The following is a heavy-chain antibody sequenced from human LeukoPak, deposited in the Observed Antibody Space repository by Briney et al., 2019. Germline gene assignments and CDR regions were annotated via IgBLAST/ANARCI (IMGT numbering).Heavy chain of an antibody. V-gene: IGHV4-59*01. CDR3: ARDRVRYFDA. CDR2: ISDSGST. J-gene: IGHJ4*02. Sequence: SETVPLTCTVSGGSLSSYYWSWIRQPAGKGLEWIGYISDSGSTNYNSSLKSRVTISVDTSKNQFSLKLSSVTAADTAVYYCARDRVRYFDAWGQGTLVTVSS. CDR1: GGSLSSYY. D-gene: IGHD3-9*01.